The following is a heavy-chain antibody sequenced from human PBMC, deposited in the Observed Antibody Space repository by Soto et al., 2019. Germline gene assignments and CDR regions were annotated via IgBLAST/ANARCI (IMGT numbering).Heavy chain of an antibody. D-gene: IGHD7-27*01. J-gene: IGHJ4*02. Sequence: QLQLQESGSGLVKPSQTLSLTCAVSGDSLTSGPYSWSWIRQPPGKGLEWIGYIYHSGSTYYTPSLRSRVFMSVDRSKNQFSLHLSSVTAADTAMYFFARRGAWGYYFDVWGQGALVTVAS. CDR3: ARRGAWGYYFDV. CDR1: GDSLTSGPYS. CDR2: IYHSGST. V-gene: IGHV4-30-2*01.